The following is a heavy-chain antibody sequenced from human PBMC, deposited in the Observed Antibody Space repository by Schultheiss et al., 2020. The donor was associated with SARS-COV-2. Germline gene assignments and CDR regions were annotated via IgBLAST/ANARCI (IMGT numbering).Heavy chain of an antibody. D-gene: IGHD3-22*01. V-gene: IGHV3-73*01. CDR2: IRSKANSYAT. J-gene: IGHJ3*02. Sequence: GGSLRLSCTASGFTVSSNYMSWVRQAPGTGLEWVGRIRSKANSYATAYAASVKGRFTISRDDSKNTAYLQMNSLKTEDTAVYYCARTDDSSGYDAFDIWGQGTMVTVSS. CDR3: ARTDDSSGYDAFDI. CDR1: GFTVSSNY.